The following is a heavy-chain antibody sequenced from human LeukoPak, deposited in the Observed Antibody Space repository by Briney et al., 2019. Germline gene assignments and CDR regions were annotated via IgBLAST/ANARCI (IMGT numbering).Heavy chain of an antibody. J-gene: IGHJ4*02. CDR3: ARDLHSSGWYYFDY. V-gene: IGHV3-30-3*01. Sequence: GRSLRLSCAASGFTFSSYAIHWVRQAPGKGLEWLSTISYDGSNKYYADSVKGRFTISRDNSKNTLYLQMNSLRAEDTAVYYCARDLHSSGWYYFDYWGQGTLVTVSS. CDR1: GFTFSSYA. CDR2: ISYDGSNK. D-gene: IGHD6-19*01.